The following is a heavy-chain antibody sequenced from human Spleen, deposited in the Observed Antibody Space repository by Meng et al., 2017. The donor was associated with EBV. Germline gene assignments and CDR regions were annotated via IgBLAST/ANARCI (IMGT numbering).Heavy chain of an antibody. V-gene: IGHV4-4*02. J-gene: IGHJ5*02. CDR3: ARFTSMVRGAFGP. D-gene: IGHD3-10*01. CDR2: IYHGGIA. Sequence: QVQLQGSGPGLVKPSGTLSLTCAVSGDSISSNNWWSWVRQPPGKGLEWIGEIYHGGIAYYNPSLKSRVTISVDKSKNQFSLNLTSVTAADTAVYYCARFTSMVRGAFGPWGQGTLVTVSS. CDR1: GDSISSNNW.